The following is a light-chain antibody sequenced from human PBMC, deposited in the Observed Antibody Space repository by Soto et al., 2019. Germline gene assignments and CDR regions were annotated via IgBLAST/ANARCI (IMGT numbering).Light chain of an antibody. J-gene: IGKJ2*01. CDR3: QQRSNRPPYT. CDR1: QTFSNC. V-gene: IGKV3-11*01. Sequence: EIVLTQSPATLSLSPGERATLSCRASQTFSNCLAWYQQKPGQAPRLLIYDALNRATGVPARFSGSGSGTDFTLTISSLEPEDFAVYYCQQRSNRPPYTFGQGTTLEIK. CDR2: DAL.